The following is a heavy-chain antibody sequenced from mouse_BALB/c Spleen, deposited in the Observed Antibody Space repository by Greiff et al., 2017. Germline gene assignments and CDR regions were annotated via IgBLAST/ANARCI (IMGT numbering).Heavy chain of an antibody. Sequence: QVQLQQSGAELVRPGSSVKISCKASGYAFSSYWMNWVKQRPGQGLEWIGQIYPGDGDTNYNVKFKGKATLTADKSSSTAYMQLSSLTSEDSAVYFCARKEATVLDYWGQGTTLTVSS. CDR3: ARKEATVLDY. D-gene: IGHD1-1*01. CDR2: IYPGDGDT. CDR1: GYAFSSYW. V-gene: IGHV1-80*01. J-gene: IGHJ2*01.